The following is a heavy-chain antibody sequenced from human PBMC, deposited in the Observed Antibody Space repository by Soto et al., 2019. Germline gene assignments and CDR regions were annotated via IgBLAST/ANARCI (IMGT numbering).Heavy chain of an antibody. CDR3: ARVVVDPIRHLDYMDV. D-gene: IGHD2-15*01. J-gene: IGHJ6*02. CDR2: IYYSGST. CDR1: GGSISSGGYY. Sequence: PSETLSLTCTVSGGSISSGGYYWSWIRQPPGKGLEWIGYIYYSGSTYYNPSLKSRVTISVDTSKNQFSLKLSSVTAADTAVYYCARVVVDPIRHLDYMDVWGQGTKVTVYS. V-gene: IGHV4-31*03.